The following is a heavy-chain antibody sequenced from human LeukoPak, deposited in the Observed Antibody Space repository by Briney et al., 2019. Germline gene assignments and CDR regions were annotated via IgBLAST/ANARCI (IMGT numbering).Heavy chain of an antibody. D-gene: IGHD4-17*01. CDR2: IKPDGSEK. Sequence: GGSLRLSCAVSGFSFDTYWMTWVRQAPGKGLEWVANIKPDGSEKYYVDSVKGRFTISRDNARNLLYLQMNSLRAEDTAVYYCARHPYGVLDYWGQGTLVTVTS. J-gene: IGHJ4*02. CDR3: ARHPYGVLDY. V-gene: IGHV3-7*01. CDR1: GFSFDTYW.